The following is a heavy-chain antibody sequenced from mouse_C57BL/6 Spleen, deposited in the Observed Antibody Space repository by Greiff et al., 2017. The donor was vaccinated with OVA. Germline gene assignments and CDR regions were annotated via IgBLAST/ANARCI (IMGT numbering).Heavy chain of an antibody. CDR3: ATQVTTRYYYAMDY. V-gene: IGHV1-50*01. J-gene: IGHJ4*01. Sequence: QVQLQQPGAELVKPGASVKLSCKASGYTFTSYWMQWVKQRPGQGLEWIGEIDPSDSYTNYNQKFKGKATLTVDTSSSTAYMQLSSLTSEDSAVYYCATQVTTRYYYAMDYWGQGTSVTVSS. D-gene: IGHD2-12*01. CDR2: IDPSDSYT. CDR1: GYTFTSYW.